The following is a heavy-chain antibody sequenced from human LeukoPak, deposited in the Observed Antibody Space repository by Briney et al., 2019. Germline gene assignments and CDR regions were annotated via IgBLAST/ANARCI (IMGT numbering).Heavy chain of an antibody. CDR3: AKDHHDYGDYVPYFDY. J-gene: IGHJ4*02. V-gene: IGHV3-23*01. CDR1: GFTFSSYA. CDR2: ISGSGGST. D-gene: IGHD4-17*01. Sequence: GGSLRLSCAASGFTFSSYAMSWVRQAPGKGLEWVSAISGSGGSTYYADSVKGRFTISRDNSKNTLYLQMNSLRAEDTAVYYCAKDHHDYGDYVPYFDYWGQGTLVTVSS.